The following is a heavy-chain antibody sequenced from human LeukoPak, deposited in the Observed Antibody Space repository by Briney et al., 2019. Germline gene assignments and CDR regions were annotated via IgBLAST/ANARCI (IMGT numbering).Heavy chain of an antibody. CDR1: GFTFSSYA. D-gene: IGHD1-1*01. CDR3: AKMAGMTRQVYYMDV. CDR2: IYGGGEGT. V-gene: IGHV3-23*01. Sequence: PGGSLRLSCAASGFTFSSYAMSWARQAPGKGLEWVSAIYGGGEGTYYADSVKGQFTVSRDNSKNTLYLQMDGLRAEDTAVYYRAKMAGMTRQVYYMDVWGKGATVTVSS. J-gene: IGHJ6*03.